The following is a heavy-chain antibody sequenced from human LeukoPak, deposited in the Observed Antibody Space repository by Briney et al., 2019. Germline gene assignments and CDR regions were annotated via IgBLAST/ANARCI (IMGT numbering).Heavy chain of an antibody. D-gene: IGHD3-3*01. CDR1: GFTFSSYA. CDR2: ISGSGGST. J-gene: IGHJ4*02. CDR3: AKPPPRFLEWLFYFDY. Sequence: PGGSLRLSCAASGFTFSSYAMSWVRQAPGKGLEWVSAISGSGGSTYYADSVKGRFTISRDNSKSTLYLQMNSLRAEDTAVYYCAKPPPRFLEWLFYFDYWGQGTLVTVSS. V-gene: IGHV3-23*01.